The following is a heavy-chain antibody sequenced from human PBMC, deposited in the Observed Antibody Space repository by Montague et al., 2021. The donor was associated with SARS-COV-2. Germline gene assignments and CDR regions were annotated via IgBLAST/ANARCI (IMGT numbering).Heavy chain of an antibody. V-gene: IGHV4-39*01. Sequence: SETLSLTCTVSGGSISSRSYYWGWIRQPPGKGLEWIGSIYYSGSTYYXPCVKSRVTISVDTSKNQFSLKLSSVTAADTAVYYCARLRGDYGGTYDTFDIWGQGTMVTVSS. D-gene: IGHD4-23*01. J-gene: IGHJ3*02. CDR1: GGSISSRSYY. CDR2: IYYSGST. CDR3: ARLRGDYGGTYDTFDI.